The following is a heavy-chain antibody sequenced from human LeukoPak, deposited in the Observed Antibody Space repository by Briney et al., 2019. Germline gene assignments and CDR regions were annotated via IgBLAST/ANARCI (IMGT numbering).Heavy chain of an antibody. CDR3: ARALVVGAPDY. CDR2: IYHSGST. CDR1: GYSISSGYY. V-gene: IGHV4-38-2*02. Sequence: SETLSLTCTVSGYSISSGYYWGWIRQPPGKGLEWIGSIYHSGSTYYNPSLKSQVTISVDTSKNQFSLKLSSVTAADTAVYYCARALVVGAPDYWGQGTLVTVSS. D-gene: IGHD1-26*01. J-gene: IGHJ4*02.